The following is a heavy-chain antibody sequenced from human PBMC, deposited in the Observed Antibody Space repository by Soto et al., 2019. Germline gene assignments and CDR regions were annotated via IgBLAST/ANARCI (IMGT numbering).Heavy chain of an antibody. Sequence: LSLTCTVSGGSISSYYWSWIRQPPGKGLEWIGYIYYSATTNYNPSLKSRVTISVDTSKNQFSLKLTSVTAADTAVYYCARDRVWVHGPNYYYYYGMDVWGQGTTVTVSS. CDR2: IYYSATT. CDR3: ARDRVWVHGPNYYYYYGMDV. CDR1: GGSISSYY. V-gene: IGHV4-59*01. J-gene: IGHJ6*02. D-gene: IGHD3-16*01.